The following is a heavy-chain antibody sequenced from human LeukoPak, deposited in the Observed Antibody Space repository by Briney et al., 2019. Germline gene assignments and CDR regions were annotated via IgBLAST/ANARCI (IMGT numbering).Heavy chain of an antibody. V-gene: IGHV5-51*01. CDR1: GYRFNAYW. D-gene: IGHD4-17*01. CDR3: ARHVATTVTTGWFDP. CDR2: IYPDDSDT. J-gene: IGHJ5*02. Sequence: GESLKISCKGSGYRFNAYWIAWVRQMPGKGLEWMGIIYPDDSDTRYSPSFQGQVTISADKSVRTAYLQWSSLKASDTAMYYCARHVATTVTTGWFDPWGQGTLVTVSS.